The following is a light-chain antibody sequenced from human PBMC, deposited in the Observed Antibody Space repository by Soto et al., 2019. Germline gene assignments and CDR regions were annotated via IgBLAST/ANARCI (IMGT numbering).Light chain of an antibody. CDR3: LSFDSSLSVV. CDR1: SSNIGAGYD. CDR2: GNT. Sequence: QSVLTQPPSVSGAPGQRVTISCTRSSSNIGAGYDVHWYQQLPGRALKLLIYGNTNRPSAVPDRFSGSKSGTPASLAITGLQAEDEADYYCLSFDSSLSVVFGGGTQLTVL. J-gene: IGLJ2*01. V-gene: IGLV1-40*01.